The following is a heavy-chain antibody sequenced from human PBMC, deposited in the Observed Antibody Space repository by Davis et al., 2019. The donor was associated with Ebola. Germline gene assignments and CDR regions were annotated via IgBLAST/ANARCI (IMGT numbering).Heavy chain of an antibody. CDR1: GYTFTSYD. CDR2: MNPNSGNT. D-gene: IGHD5-12*01. Sequence: ASVKVSCKASGYTFTSYDINWVRQATGQGLEWMGWMNPNSGNTGYAQKFQGRVTMTRDTSISTAYMELSRLRSDDTAVYYCAADLYSGYDSPDYWGQGTLVTVSS. J-gene: IGHJ4*02. CDR3: AADLYSGYDSPDY. V-gene: IGHV1-8*01.